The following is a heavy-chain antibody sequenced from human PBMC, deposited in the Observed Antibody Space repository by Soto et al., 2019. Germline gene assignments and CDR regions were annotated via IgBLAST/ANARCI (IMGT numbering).Heavy chain of an antibody. D-gene: IGHD1-26*01. Sequence: QVQLQESGPGLVKPSETLSLTCTVSGGSISSLYWSWIRQPPGKGLEWIGYIYYSGSTRYNPSLMMRVTIPVDTSKNQFSLKLSSVPAADTAVYYCARLEDCRSGSCSYWFFDLWGRGTQVTVSS. V-gene: IGHV4-59*08. CDR2: IYYSGST. J-gene: IGHJ2*01. CDR3: ARLEDCRSGSCSYWFFDL. CDR1: GGSISSLY.